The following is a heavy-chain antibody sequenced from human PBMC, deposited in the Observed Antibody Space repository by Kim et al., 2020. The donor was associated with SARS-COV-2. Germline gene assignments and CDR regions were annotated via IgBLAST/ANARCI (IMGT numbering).Heavy chain of an antibody. Sequence: GGSLRLSCAASGFNFGTFAMLWIRQAPGKGLEWVSRIGSTSENIYYADSVKGRFPTSRDNSRNTVFLQLHSLRDDDKAIYYCVKGRTTVAGSKVFDYWGQGTLVTVS. CDR1: GFNFGTFA. CDR3: VKGRTTVAGSKVFDY. V-gene: IGHV3-23*05. CDR2: IGSTSENI. D-gene: IGHD6-19*01. J-gene: IGHJ4*02.